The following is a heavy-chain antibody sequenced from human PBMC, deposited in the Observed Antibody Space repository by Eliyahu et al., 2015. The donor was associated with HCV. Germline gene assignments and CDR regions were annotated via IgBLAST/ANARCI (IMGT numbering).Heavy chain of an antibody. CDR2: INHSGST. CDR1: GGSFXGYY. CDR3: ARGGYYDSSGYRLGYYYGMDV. V-gene: IGHV4-34*01. J-gene: IGHJ6*02. D-gene: IGHD3-22*01. Sequence: QVQLQQWGAGLLKPSEXLSLTXAVYGGSFXGYYWXWIRQPPGKGXEWIGEINHSGSTNYNPALKSRVTISVDTSKNQFSLKLSSVTAADTAVYYCARGGYYDSSGYRLGYYYGMDVWGQGTTVTVSS.